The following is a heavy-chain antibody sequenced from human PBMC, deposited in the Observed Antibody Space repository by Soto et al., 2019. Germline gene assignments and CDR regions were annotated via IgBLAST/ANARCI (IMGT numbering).Heavy chain of an antibody. Sequence: QVQLVPSGAEVKQPGASVKVSCKASGYTFTDYYIHWVRQSPGHGLEWMGYINPSSGATNYAQKFQGRVTMTRDTSINTAYVDLSRLRSDDTAVYYCARVEGSARSAWDWGPGYLVTVSS. CDR2: INPSSGAT. CDR3: ARVEGSARSAWD. V-gene: IGHV1-2*02. J-gene: IGHJ4*02. D-gene: IGHD6-6*01. CDR1: GYTFTDYY.